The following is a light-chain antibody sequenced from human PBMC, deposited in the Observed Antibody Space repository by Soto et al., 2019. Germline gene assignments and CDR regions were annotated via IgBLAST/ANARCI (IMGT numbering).Light chain of an antibody. J-gene: IGKJ1*01. CDR3: IQDFISPLT. V-gene: IGKV1-6*01. CDR1: QGIRDD. Sequence: AIQMTQSPSSLSASLGDRVTITCRASQGIRDDLGWYQQKPGKAPKLLISATSTLQSGVPSRFSGRGSGTNFTLTISSLQPEDFATYYCIQDFISPLTVGQGTKVEL. CDR2: ATS.